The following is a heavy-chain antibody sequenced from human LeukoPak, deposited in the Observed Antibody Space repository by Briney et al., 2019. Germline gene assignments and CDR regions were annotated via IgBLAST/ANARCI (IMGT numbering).Heavy chain of an antibody. J-gene: IGHJ6*02. Sequence: GGSLRLSCAASGFTFSSYAMSWVRQAPGKGLEWVSAISGSGGSTYYADSVKGRFTISRDNSKNTLYLQMNSLRAEDTAVYYCAREHTYYYYYYGMDVWGQGTTATVSS. CDR3: AREHTYYYYYYGMDV. D-gene: IGHD2-21*01. V-gene: IGHV3-23*01. CDR2: ISGSGGST. CDR1: GFTFSSYA.